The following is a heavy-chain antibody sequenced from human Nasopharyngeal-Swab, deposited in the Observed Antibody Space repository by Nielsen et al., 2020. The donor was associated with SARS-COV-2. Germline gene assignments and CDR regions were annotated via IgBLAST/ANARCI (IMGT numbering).Heavy chain of an antibody. CDR2: ISSSSSYI. V-gene: IGHV3-21*01. Sequence: VRQAPGKGLEWVSSISSSSSYIYYADSVKGRFTISRDNAKNSLYLQMNSLRAEDTAVYYCATDYVETRDYWGQGTLVTASS. CDR3: ATDYVETRDY. J-gene: IGHJ4*02. D-gene: IGHD4-17*01.